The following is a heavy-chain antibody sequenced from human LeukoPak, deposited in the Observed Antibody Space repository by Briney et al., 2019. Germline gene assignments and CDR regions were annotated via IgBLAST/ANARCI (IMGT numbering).Heavy chain of an antibody. D-gene: IGHD3-9*01. J-gene: IGHJ4*02. CDR1: RFTFSSYT. CDR3: AKDRYFDSPFDY. CDR2: ISHDGSNK. Sequence: GRSLRLSCATSRFTFSSYTMHWVRQAPGKGLEWVAGISHDGSNKYYADSVKGRFTISRDNSKNTLYLQMNSLRAEDTAVYYCAKDRYFDSPFDYWGQGTLVTVSS. V-gene: IGHV3-30-3*01.